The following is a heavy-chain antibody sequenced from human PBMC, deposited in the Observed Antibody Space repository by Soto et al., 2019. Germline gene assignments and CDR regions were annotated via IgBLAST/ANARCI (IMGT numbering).Heavy chain of an antibody. CDR3: VKGSSGYYDTFEY. V-gene: IGHV3-23*01. Sequence: LRLSCAASGVTFSSYSIYSVRQAPGKGLEWVSGISGSGSGTYYADSVKGRFTISRDNSKNTLYLQMNSLRAEDTAVYYCVKGSSGYYDTFEYWGQGALVTVSS. CDR2: ISGSGSGT. CDR1: GVTFSSYS. J-gene: IGHJ4*02. D-gene: IGHD3-22*01.